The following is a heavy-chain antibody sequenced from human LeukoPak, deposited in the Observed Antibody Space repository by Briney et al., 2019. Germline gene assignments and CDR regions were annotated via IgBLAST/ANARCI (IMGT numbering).Heavy chain of an antibody. CDR1: GYTFTSYG. V-gene: IGHV1-69*13. J-gene: IGHJ5*02. CDR3: ARAELLTPTQWFDP. CDR2: IIPIFGTA. Sequence: SVRVSCKASGYTFTSYGISWVRQAPGQGLEWMGGIIPIFGTANYAQKFQGRVTITADESTSTAYMELSSLRSEDTAVYYCARAELLTPTQWFDPWGQGTLVTVSS. D-gene: IGHD2-21*02.